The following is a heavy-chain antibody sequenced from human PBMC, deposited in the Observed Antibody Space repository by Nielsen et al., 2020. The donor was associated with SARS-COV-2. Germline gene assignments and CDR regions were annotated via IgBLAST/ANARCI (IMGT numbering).Heavy chain of an antibody. CDR3: AKYRALPARPFDY. Sequence: GGSLRLSCAASGFTFSNAWMSWVRQAPGKGLEWVSSIRGSDGSTDYADSVKGRFTISRDNSKNTLYLQMNSLRAEDTAVYYCAKYRALPARPFDYWGQGTLVTVSS. J-gene: IGHJ4*02. CDR2: IRGSDGST. D-gene: IGHD2-2*01. V-gene: IGHV3-23*01. CDR1: GFTFSNAW.